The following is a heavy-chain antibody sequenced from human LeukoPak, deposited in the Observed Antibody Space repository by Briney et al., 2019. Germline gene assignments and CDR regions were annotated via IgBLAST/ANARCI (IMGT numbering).Heavy chain of an antibody. CDR1: GFTFSSYA. CDR2: ISGSGGST. Sequence: GSLRLSCAASGFTFSSYAMSWVRQAPGKGLEWVSPISGSGGSTYYADSVKGRFTISRDNSKNTLYLQMNSLRAEDTAVYYCAKGKTYYDFWSGYYTNDYWGQGTLVTVSS. J-gene: IGHJ4*02. D-gene: IGHD3-3*01. CDR3: AKGKTYYDFWSGYYTNDY. V-gene: IGHV3-23*01.